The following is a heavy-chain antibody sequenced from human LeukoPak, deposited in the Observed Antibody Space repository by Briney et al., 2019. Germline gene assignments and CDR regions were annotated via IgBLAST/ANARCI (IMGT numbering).Heavy chain of an antibody. Sequence: SETLSLTCTVSGASISSTTYYWSWIRQPPGKGLEWIGYIYYSGSTNYNPSLKSRVTISVDTSKNQFSLKLSSVTAADTAVYYCARRWSGYFDYWGQGTLVTVSS. J-gene: IGHJ4*02. D-gene: IGHD4-23*01. CDR1: GASISSTTYY. CDR2: IYYSGST. V-gene: IGHV4-61*01. CDR3: ARRWSGYFDY.